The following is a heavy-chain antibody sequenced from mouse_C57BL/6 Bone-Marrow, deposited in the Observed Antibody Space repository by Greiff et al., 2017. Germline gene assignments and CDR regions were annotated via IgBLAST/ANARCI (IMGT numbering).Heavy chain of an antibody. CDR2: IYPRSGNT. Sequence: VMLVESGAELARPGASVKLSCKASGYTFTSYGISWVKQRTGQGLEWIGEIYPRSGNTYYNEKFKGKATLTADKSSSTAYMELRSLTSEDSAVYFCASIYYYGSSYYFDYWGQGTTLTVSS. J-gene: IGHJ2*01. V-gene: IGHV1-81*01. D-gene: IGHD1-1*01. CDR1: GYTFTSYG. CDR3: ASIYYYGSSYYFDY.